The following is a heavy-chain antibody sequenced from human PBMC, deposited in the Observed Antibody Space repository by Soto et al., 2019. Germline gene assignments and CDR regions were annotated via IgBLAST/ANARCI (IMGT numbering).Heavy chain of an antibody. Sequence: QVHLVESGGGVVQPGGSLTLSCSVSDFAFRLHGIHWVRHTPGKGLEWVAMIWHDGTRKYFRDSVRGRFPISRDSAKNKVYLQMNTLRGDDSALYFCARYRSSSYSYAMALWCQGTTVTVSS. CDR2: IWHDGTRK. CDR1: DFAFRLHG. V-gene: IGHV3-33*01. CDR3: ARYRSSSYSYAMAL. J-gene: IGHJ6*02. D-gene: IGHD2-15*01.